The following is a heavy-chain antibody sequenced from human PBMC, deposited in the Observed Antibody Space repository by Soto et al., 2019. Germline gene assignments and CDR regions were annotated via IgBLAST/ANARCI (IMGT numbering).Heavy chain of an antibody. Sequence: QVQLVQSGAEVKRPGASVKISCKASGFSPTTYAFSWVRRAPGKGLEWMGLISADTGEPRYAQKFQGRVAMTTDTSTRTAYVELRGLTSDDTAVYYCGVSAGLDFWGQGTRVTVSS. CDR3: GVSAGLDF. CDR2: ISADTGEP. V-gene: IGHV1-18*01. J-gene: IGHJ4*02. D-gene: IGHD6-13*01. CDR1: GFSPTTYA.